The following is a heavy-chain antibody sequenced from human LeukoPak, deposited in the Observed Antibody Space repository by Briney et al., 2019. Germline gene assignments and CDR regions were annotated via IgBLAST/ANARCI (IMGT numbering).Heavy chain of an antibody. CDR3: AKSRGESRGASNY. D-gene: IGHD1-26*01. CDR2: ISGSGDTT. Sequence: PGGSLRLSCAASGFTFSSYAMSWVRQAPGKGLEWVSAISGSGDTTYYADSVKGRFTISRDSSKNTLYPQMNSLRAEDTAVYYCAKSRGESRGASNYWGQGTLVTVSS. J-gene: IGHJ4*02. V-gene: IGHV3-23*01. CDR1: GFTFSSYA.